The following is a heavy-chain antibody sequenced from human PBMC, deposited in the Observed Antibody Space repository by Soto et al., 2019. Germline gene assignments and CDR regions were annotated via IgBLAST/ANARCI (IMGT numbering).Heavy chain of an antibody. CDR2: LSPYSGNT. J-gene: IGHJ6*02. CDR1: GYIFVNYG. Sequence: QVHLVQSGDAVRKPGSSVKVSCKASGYIFVNYGIAWVTPAPGQGFAWMGWLSPYSGNTHYASTVQGRLTMTTDTSTSTDYMDLGSLTDGDTAVYYCAMVYNCVTPTPQDFWGQGTTVTVSS. CDR3: AMVYNCVTPTPQDF. D-gene: IGHD2-8*01. V-gene: IGHV1-18*01.